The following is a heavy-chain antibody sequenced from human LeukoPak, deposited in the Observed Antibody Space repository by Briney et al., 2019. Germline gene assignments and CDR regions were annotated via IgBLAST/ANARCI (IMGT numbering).Heavy chain of an antibody. CDR3: AKRDAFDGSGYSPLFDS. CDR2: ISGTGATI. V-gene: IGHV3-23*01. CDR1: GFTFSNYA. D-gene: IGHD3-22*01. J-gene: IGHJ4*02. Sequence: GGSLRLSCAASGFTFSNYAMAWVRQAPGKGLEWVSGISGTGATIYYADTVKVRFTISRDNSKNTLNLQMNSLRAGDTAVYYCAKRDAFDGSGYSPLFDSWGQGTLVTVSS.